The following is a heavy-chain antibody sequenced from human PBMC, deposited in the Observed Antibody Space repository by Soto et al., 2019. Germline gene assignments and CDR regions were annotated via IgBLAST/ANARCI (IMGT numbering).Heavy chain of an antibody. CDR3: ARAGIAAFLDY. CDR1: GGSFSGYY. V-gene: IGHV4-34*01. CDR2: INHSGST. J-gene: IGHJ4*02. D-gene: IGHD6-13*01. Sequence: SETLSLTCAVYGGSFSGYYWSWIRQPPGKGLEWIGEINHSGSTNYNPSLKSRVTISVDTSKNQFSLKLSSVTAADTAVYYCARAGIAAFLDYWGQGILVTVSS.